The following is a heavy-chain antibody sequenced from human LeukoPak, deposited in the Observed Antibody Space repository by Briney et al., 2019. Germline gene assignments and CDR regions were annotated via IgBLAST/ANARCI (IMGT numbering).Heavy chain of an antibody. J-gene: IGHJ3*02. CDR2: IYHSGDT. CDR1: GYSIHSGYY. V-gene: IGHV4-38-2*02. CDR3: ARSRYYYETSGYRDAFDI. D-gene: IGHD3-22*01. Sequence: SETLSLTCTVSGYSIHSGYYWGWIRQPPGKGLEWLGSIYHSGDTYYNPSLKSRVTISLDTSNNQFSLKPSSVTAADTAVYYCARSRYYYETSGYRDAFDIWGQGTMVTVSS.